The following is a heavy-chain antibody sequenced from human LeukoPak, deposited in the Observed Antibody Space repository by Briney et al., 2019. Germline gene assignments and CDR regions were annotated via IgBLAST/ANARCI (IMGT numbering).Heavy chain of an antibody. Sequence: ASVKVSCKASGGTFSSYAISWVRQAPGEGLKWMGRIIPILGIANYAQKFQGRVTITADKSTSPAHMELSSLRSEDTAVYYCARDIVVVVAATPELSGSGMDVWGQGTTVTVSS. J-gene: IGHJ6*02. CDR3: ARDIVVVVAATPELSGSGMDV. D-gene: IGHD2-15*01. CDR1: GGTFSSYA. CDR2: IIPILGIA. V-gene: IGHV1-69*04.